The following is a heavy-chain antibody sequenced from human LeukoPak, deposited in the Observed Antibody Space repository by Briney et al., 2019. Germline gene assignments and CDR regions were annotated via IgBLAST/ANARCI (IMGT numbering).Heavy chain of an antibody. CDR2: IYHSGST. J-gene: IGHJ4*02. D-gene: IGHD6-13*01. CDR1: GGSISSSNW. Sequence: PSETLSLTCAVSGGSISSSNWWSWVRQPPGKGRGGMGEIYHSGSTNYNPSLKSRVTISVDKSKNQFSLKLSSVTAADTAVYYCARLTYSSSWYFDYWGQGTLVTVSS. V-gene: IGHV4-4*02. CDR3: ARLTYSSSWYFDY.